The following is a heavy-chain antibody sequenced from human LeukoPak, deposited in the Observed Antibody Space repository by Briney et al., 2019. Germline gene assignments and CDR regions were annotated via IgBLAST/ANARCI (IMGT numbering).Heavy chain of an antibody. D-gene: IGHD6-13*01. CDR3: ARDSSFNGAAAGNY. CDR1: GFTFSNHW. Sequence: GGSLRLSCAASGFTFSNHWMHWVRQTPEKGLVWVSNISPDGSRTYYADSVKGRFTISRDNAKNSLYLQMNSLRAEDTAVYYCARDSSFNGAAAGNYWGQGTLVTVSS. V-gene: IGHV3-74*01. J-gene: IGHJ4*02. CDR2: ISPDGSRT.